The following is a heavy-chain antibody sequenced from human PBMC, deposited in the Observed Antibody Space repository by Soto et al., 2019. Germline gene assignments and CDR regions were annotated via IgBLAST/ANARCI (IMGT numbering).Heavy chain of an antibody. Sequence: HPGGSLRLSCAASGFTFSSYWMHWVRQAPGKGLVWVSRINSDGSSTSYADSVKGRFTISRDNAKNTLYLQMNSLRAEDTAVYYCARADYGYGMDVWGQGTTVTVSS. J-gene: IGHJ6*02. D-gene: IGHD3-10*01. V-gene: IGHV3-74*01. CDR3: ARADYGYGMDV. CDR1: GFTFSSYW. CDR2: INSDGSST.